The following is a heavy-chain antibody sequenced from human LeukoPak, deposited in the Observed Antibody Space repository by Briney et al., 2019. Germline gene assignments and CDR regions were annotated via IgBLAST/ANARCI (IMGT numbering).Heavy chain of an antibody. Sequence: GGSLRLSCAASGFTFSSYAMSWVRQAPGKGLEWVSAISGSGGSTYYADSVKGRFTISRDNSKNTLYLQMNSLRAEDTAVYYCAKDSAPLGSGSYTFDHWGQGTLVTVSS. J-gene: IGHJ4*02. CDR3: AKDSAPLGSGSYTFDH. V-gene: IGHV3-23*01. CDR2: ISGSGGST. CDR1: GFTFSSYA. D-gene: IGHD3-10*01.